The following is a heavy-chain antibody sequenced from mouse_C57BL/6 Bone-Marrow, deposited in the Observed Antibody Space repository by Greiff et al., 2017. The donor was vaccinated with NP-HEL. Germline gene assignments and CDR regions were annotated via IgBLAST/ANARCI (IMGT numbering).Heavy chain of an antibody. CDR2: INPNNGGT. CDR1: GYTFTDYN. D-gene: IGHD2-2*01. Sequence: EVQLQQSGPELVKPGASVKIPCKASGYTFTDYNMDWVKQSHGKSLEWIGDINPNNGGTIYNQKFKGKATLTVDKSSSTAYMELRSLTSEDTAVYYCARREDVYDKNWYFDVWGTGTTVTVSS. CDR3: ARREDVYDKNWYFDV. V-gene: IGHV1-18*01. J-gene: IGHJ1*03.